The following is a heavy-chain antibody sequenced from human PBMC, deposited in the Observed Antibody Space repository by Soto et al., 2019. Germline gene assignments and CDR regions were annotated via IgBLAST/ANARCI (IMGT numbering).Heavy chain of an antibody. CDR2: IRSKSYSATT. J-gene: IGHJ6*01. V-gene: IGHV3-49*04. CDR1: GFAFGDKG. CDR3: VYSSSSSYYFYVIDV. Sequence: GGSLRLSCSGSGFAFGDKGLNWVRQAPGKGLEWIGLIRSKSYSATTEYAASVRGRFTISRDDSKSIVYLQMNSLKSEDTAVYYCVYSSSSSYYFYVIDVWGQGVTVTVSA. D-gene: IGHD6-6*01.